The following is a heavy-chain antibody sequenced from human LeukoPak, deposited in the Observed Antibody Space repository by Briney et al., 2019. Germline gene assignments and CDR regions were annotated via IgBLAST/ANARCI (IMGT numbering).Heavy chain of an antibody. D-gene: IGHD6-13*01. V-gene: IGHV3-48*03. CDR1: GFTFSSYE. J-gene: IGHJ6*03. CDR3: ARITAILSPALYYYYMDV. Sequence: GGSLRLSCAASGFTFSSYEMNWVRQAPGKVLEWVSYISSSGSTIYYADSVKGRFTISRDNAKNSLYLQINSLRAEDTAVYYCARITAILSPALYYYYMDVWGKGTTVTISS. CDR2: ISSSGSTI.